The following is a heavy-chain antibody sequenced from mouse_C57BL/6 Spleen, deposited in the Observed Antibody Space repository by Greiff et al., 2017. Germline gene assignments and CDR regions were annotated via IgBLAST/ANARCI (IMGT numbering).Heavy chain of an antibody. D-gene: IGHD4-1*01. CDR2: IWSGGST. Sequence: QVQLKESGPGLVQPSQSLSITCTVSGFSLTSYGVHWVRQSPGKGLEWLGVIWSGGSTDYNAAFISRLSISKDNSKSQVFFKMNTLQADDTAIYYCARNWDDAMDYRGQGISVTVSS. J-gene: IGHJ4*01. CDR3: ARNWDDAMDY. CDR1: GFSLTSYG. V-gene: IGHV2-2*01.